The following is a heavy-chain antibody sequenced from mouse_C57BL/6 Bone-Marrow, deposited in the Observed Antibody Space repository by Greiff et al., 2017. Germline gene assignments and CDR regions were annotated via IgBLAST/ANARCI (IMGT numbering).Heavy chain of an antibody. CDR3: ARAFGYGTWFAS. V-gene: IGHV1-81*01. Sequence: VQLQQSVAELARPGASVKLSCKASGYTFTSSGISWVKQRTGQGLEWIGEIYPRSGNTYYNEKFKGKATLTADKSSSTAYMEVRSLTSEDSAVYFCARAFGYGTWFASWGKGPLLTVAA. CDR2: IYPRSGNT. D-gene: IGHD2-2*01. J-gene: IGHJ3*01. CDR1: GYTFTSSG.